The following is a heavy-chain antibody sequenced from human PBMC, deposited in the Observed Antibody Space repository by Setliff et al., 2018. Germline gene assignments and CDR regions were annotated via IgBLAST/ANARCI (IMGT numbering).Heavy chain of an antibody. CDR1: GFTFSNAW. Sequence: LRLSCAASGFTFSNAWMSWVRQAPGKGLEWVGRIKSKTDGGTTDYAAPVKGRFTISRDDSKNTLYLQMNSLKTEDTAVYYCTTEIEILWFGELFYYWGQGTLVTVS. D-gene: IGHD3-10*01. CDR3: TTEIEILWFGELFYY. CDR2: IKSKTDGGTT. V-gene: IGHV3-15*01. J-gene: IGHJ4*02.